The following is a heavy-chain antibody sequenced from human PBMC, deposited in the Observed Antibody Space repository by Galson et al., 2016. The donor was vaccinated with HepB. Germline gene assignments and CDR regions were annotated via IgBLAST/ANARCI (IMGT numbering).Heavy chain of an antibody. CDR2: ISGRGGST. D-gene: IGHD3-10*01. CDR3: AKDGYYGSGSALYGMDV. V-gene: IGHV3-23*01. CDR1: GFTFGSYA. Sequence: SLRLSCAASGFTFGSYAMSWVRQAPGKGLEWVSGISGRGGSTYYADSVEGRFTISRDNSKNTLYLQVNSLRAEDTAVYYCAKDGYYGSGSALYGMDVWGQGTTVTVSS. J-gene: IGHJ6*02.